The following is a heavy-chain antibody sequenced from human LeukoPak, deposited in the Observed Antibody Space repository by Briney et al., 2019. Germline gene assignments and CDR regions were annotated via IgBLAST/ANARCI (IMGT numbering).Heavy chain of an antibody. D-gene: IGHD6-13*01. CDR3: AKVSGVGSSWYPFDY. V-gene: IGHV3-30*02. CDR1: GFTFSNYD. CDR2: IQNDGSNK. J-gene: IGHJ4*02. Sequence: PGGSLRLSCTASGFTFSNYDIHWVRQAPGKGLEWVSFIQNDGSNKYYADSVKGRFTISRDNSKNTLYLLMNSLRDEDTAVYYCAKVSGVGSSWYPFDYWGQGTLVTVSS.